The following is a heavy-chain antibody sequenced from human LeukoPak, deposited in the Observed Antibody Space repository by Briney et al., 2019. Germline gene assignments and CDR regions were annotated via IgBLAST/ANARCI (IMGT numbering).Heavy chain of an antibody. CDR2: IKSKTDGGTT. D-gene: IGHD2-2*01. CDR1: GFTFSNAR. Sequence: GGSLRLSCAASGFTFSNARMSWVRQAPGKGLEWVGRIKSKTDGGTTDYAAPVKGRFTISRDDSKNTLYLQMNSLKTEDTAVYYCTTVLGYCSSTSCYAYYYYYYMDVWGKGTTVTVSS. J-gene: IGHJ6*03. V-gene: IGHV3-15*01. CDR3: TTVLGYCSSTSCYAYYYYYYMDV.